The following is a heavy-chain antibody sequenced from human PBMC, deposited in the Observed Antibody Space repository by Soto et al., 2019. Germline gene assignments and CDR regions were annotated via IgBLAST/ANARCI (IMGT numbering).Heavy chain of an antibody. V-gene: IGHV1-18*01. J-gene: IGHJ5*02. CDR3: GSTMRAAAGTGWFDP. Sequence: GASVKVSCKASGYTFTSYGISWVRQAPGQGLEWMGWISAYNGNTNYAQKLQGRVTMTTDTSTSTAYMELRSLRSDDTAVYYCGSTMRAAAGTGWFDPWGQGTLVTVSS. CDR2: ISAYNGNT. D-gene: IGHD6-13*01. CDR1: GYTFTSYG.